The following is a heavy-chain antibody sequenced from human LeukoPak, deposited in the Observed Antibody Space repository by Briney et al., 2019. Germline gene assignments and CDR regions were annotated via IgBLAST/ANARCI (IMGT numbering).Heavy chain of an antibody. CDR1: GGSFSGYY. Sequence: SSETLSLTCAVYGGSFSGYYWSWIRQPPGKGLEWIGEINHSGSTNYNPSLKSRVTISVDTSKNQFSLKLSSVTAADTAVYYCARGVGYSSSWIAYWGQGTLVTVSS. J-gene: IGHJ4*02. D-gene: IGHD6-13*01. CDR2: INHSGST. CDR3: ARGVGYSSSWIAY. V-gene: IGHV4-34*01.